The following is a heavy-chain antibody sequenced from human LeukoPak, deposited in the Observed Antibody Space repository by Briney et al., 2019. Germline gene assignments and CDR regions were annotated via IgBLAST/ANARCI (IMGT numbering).Heavy chain of an antibody. J-gene: IGHJ3*02. CDR2: ISGSGGST. D-gene: IGHD3-22*01. Sequence: GGSLRLSCAASGFTFSSYAMSWVRQAPGKGLEWVSAISGSGGSTYYADSVKGRFTISRDNSKNTLYLQMNSLRAEDTAVYYCATDITMIVVVSDDAFDIWGQGTMVTVSS. CDR3: ATDITMIVVVSDDAFDI. CDR1: GFTFSSYA. V-gene: IGHV3-23*01.